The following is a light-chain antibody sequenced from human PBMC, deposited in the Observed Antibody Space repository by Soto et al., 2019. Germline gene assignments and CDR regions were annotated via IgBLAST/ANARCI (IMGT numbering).Light chain of an antibody. J-gene: IGKJ4*01. CDR2: GAS. V-gene: IGKV3-20*01. CDR1: QSVSSY. CDR3: QQYGSSPLT. Sequence: EIVSTQSPATRHFYQMERVTLSFRGSQSVSSYLAWYQQKPGQAPRLLIYGASSRATGIPDRFSGSGSGTDFTLTISRLEPEDFAVYYCQQYGSSPLTFGGGTKVEIK.